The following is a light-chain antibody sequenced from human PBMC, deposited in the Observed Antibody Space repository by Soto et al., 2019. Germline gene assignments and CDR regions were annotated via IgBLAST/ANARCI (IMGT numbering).Light chain of an antibody. CDR3: QQSHGIPYT. J-gene: IGKJ2*01. CDR2: AAS. V-gene: IGKV1-39*01. Sequence: DIQMTQSPPSLSASVGDRVTITCRASQTISSYLNWYQQKPGKAPKLLIYAASTLQSGVPSRFSVSGSGTDFTLTISSLQPEDFATYYCQQSHGIPYTFGQGTKLESK. CDR1: QTISSY.